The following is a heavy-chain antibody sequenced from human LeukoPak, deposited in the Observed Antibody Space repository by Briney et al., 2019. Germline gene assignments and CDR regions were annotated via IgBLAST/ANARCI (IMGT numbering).Heavy chain of an antibody. CDR3: ARESVGGNQDYYYYGMDV. CDR1: GFIFKTYT. V-gene: IGHV3-21*01. J-gene: IGHJ6*02. D-gene: IGHD4-23*01. Sequence: GGSLRLSCAASGFIFKTYTMTWVRQAPGKGLEWVSSITGDCKYITYADSVKGRFTISRDNAKNSLYLQVASLRAEDTAVYYCARESVGGNQDYYYYGMDVWGQGTTVTVSS. CDR2: ITGDCKYI.